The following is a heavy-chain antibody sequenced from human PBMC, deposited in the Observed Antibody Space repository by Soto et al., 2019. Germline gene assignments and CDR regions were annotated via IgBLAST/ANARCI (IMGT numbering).Heavy chain of an antibody. Sequence: QVQLVQSGAEVKKPGASVRISCKASGYTFTDYYLHWVRQAPGQGLEWMGIMNPSGGVTSYAQKFKGRVAVTSDTSTSTVYMQLSSLRSEDTAVYYCASSEAVPTTTYYYWYIDVWGKGTRVTVSS. D-gene: IGHD2-2*01. CDR2: MNPSGGVT. V-gene: IGHV1-46*03. CDR1: GYTFTDYY. J-gene: IGHJ6*03. CDR3: ASSEAVPTTTYYYWYIDV.